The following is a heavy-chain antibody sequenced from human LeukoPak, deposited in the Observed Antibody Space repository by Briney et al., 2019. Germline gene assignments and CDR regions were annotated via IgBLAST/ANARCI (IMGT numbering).Heavy chain of an antibody. V-gene: IGHV3-74*03. J-gene: IGHJ4*02. CDR1: GFSVSDYW. CDR3: AREGTASIDY. D-gene: IGHD3-10*01. Sequence: HTGGSLRLSCAASGFSVSDYWMYWVRQDPGKGLVCVSRLSSDGSNTKYVDSVKGRFTMFRDNAKNTLYLQMNSLRAEDTAVYYCAREGTASIDYWGQGSRVTVSS. CDR2: LSSDGSNT.